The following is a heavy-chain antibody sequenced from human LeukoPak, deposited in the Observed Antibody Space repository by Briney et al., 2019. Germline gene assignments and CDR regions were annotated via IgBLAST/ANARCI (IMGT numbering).Heavy chain of an antibody. V-gene: IGHV3-11*06. D-gene: IGHD6-19*01. J-gene: IGHJ4*02. CDR2: ISSGSTYT. CDR3: ARGQWPDY. CDR1: GFTFSDHY. Sequence: PGGSLRLSCEVSGFTFSDHYMSWIRQAPGKRLEWVSYISSGSTYTNYADSVEGRFTISRDNAKNSLYLQMNSLRAEDTAVFYCARGQWPDYWGQGTLVTVSS.